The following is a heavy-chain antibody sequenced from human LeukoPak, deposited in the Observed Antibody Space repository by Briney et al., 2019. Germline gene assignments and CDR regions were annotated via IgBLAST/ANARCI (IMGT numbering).Heavy chain of an antibody. CDR3: ARGIVVPAARFDP. CDR1: GGSISSYY. V-gene: IGHV4-59*01. Sequence: SETLSLTCTVSGGSISSYYWSWIRQPPGKGLEWIGYIYYSGSTNYNPSLKSRVTTSVDTSKNQFSLKLSSVTAVDTAVYYCARGIVVPAARFDPWGQGTLVTVSS. D-gene: IGHD2-2*01. J-gene: IGHJ5*02. CDR2: IYYSGST.